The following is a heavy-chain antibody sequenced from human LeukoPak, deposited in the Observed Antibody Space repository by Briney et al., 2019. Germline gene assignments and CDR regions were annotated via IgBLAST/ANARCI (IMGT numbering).Heavy chain of an antibody. V-gene: IGHV1-46*01. CDR1: GYTFTSYY. J-gene: IGHJ5*02. Sequence: ASVKVSCKASGYTFTSYYMHWVRQAPGQGLEWMGIINPSGGSTSYAQKFQGRVTMTRDTSTSTVYMELSSLRSEDTAVYYCAREKVRGVIDNWFDPWGQGTLVTVSS. CDR3: AREKVRGVIDNWFDP. D-gene: IGHD3-10*01. CDR2: INPSGGST.